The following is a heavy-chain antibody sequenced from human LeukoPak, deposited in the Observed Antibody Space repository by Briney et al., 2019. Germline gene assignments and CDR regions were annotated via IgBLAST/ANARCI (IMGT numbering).Heavy chain of an antibody. Sequence: ASVKVSCKASGYTFTSYYMHWVRQAPGQGLEWMGIINPSGGSTSYAQKVQGRVTMTRDMSTSTVYMELSSLRSEATAVYYCATLRDIDDYWGQGTLVTVSS. D-gene: IGHD5-12*01. CDR3: ATLRDIDDY. CDR2: INPSGGST. V-gene: IGHV1-46*01. J-gene: IGHJ4*02. CDR1: GYTFTSYY.